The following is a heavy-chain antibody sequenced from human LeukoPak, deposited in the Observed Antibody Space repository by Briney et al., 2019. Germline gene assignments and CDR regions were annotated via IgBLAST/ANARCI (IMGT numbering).Heavy chain of an antibody. D-gene: IGHD2-8*01. Sequence: GESLKISCRGSGYSFSSYWIGWVRQMPGKGLEWMGIIYPGDSESRYSPSFQGQVTMSADKSISTAYLQWSSLKASDTAMYYCARLKADCTNGVCAKGEGRFHPWGQGTPGTGSS. CDR1: GYSFSSYW. CDR3: ARLKADCTNGVCAKGEGRFHP. J-gene: IGHJ5*02. V-gene: IGHV5-51*01. CDR2: IYPGDSES.